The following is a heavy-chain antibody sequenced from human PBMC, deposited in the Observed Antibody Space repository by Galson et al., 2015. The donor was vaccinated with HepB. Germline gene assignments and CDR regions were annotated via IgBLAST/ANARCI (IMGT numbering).Heavy chain of an antibody. CDR1: GFIFSSYW. V-gene: IGHV3-7*05. CDR3: ARDLGNDVGLFNY. D-gene: IGHD1-1*01. J-gene: IGHJ4*02. Sequence: SLRLSCAASGFIFSSYWMSWVRQAPGKGLDWVANIKQDGSEKYYVDSVKGRFTISRDNAKNSLYLQVNSLRAEDTAVYYCARDLGNDVGLFNYWGQGTLVTVSS. CDR2: IKQDGSEK.